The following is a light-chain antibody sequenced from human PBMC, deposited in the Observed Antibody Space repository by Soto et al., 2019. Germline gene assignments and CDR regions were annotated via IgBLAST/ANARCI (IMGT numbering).Light chain of an antibody. V-gene: IGKV3-15*01. J-gene: IGKJ4*01. CDR1: QSLTSN. CDR2: GAS. Sequence: EIVMTQSPDTLSVSPGERATLSCRASQSLTSNLAWYQQKPGQTPRLIIYGASTRATGTPPRFSGSGSGTEFTLTISSLQSEDFALYYCQQYNGWPLTFGGGTKVESK. CDR3: QQYNGWPLT.